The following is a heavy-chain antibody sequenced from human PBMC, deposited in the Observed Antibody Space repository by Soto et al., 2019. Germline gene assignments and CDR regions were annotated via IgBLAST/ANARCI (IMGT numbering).Heavy chain of an antibody. J-gene: IGHJ6*02. V-gene: IGHV1-69*12. Sequence: QVQLVQSGAEVKKPGSSVKVSCKASGGTFSSYAINWVRQAPGQGLEWMGGIIPIFGTADYAQKFQGRVTITADQSTSAAYMELSSLRSEDTAVYYCAQCLLGVNYYYGMDVWGQGTTVTVSS. CDR3: AQCLLGVNYYYGMDV. CDR2: IIPIFGTA. CDR1: GGTFSSYA. D-gene: IGHD3-16*01.